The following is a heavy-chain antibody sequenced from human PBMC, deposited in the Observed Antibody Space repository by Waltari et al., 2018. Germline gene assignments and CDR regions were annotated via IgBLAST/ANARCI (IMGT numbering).Heavy chain of an antibody. J-gene: IGHJ6*02. CDR3: ARVRQGSCSGGGCYSYYSFYSMDV. Sequence: QVLLVESGGGVVQPGKSLRLSCTASGFGFSTFGMHWVRQAPGNGLEWVAVISYDGTKRKCVESLKGRFTISRANSTNTLYLQINNLRPEDTAVYFCARVRQGSCSGGGCYSYYSFYSMDVWGQGTTVTVSS. D-gene: IGHD2-15*01. V-gene: IGHV3-30*03. CDR2: ISYDGTKR. CDR1: GFGFSTFG.